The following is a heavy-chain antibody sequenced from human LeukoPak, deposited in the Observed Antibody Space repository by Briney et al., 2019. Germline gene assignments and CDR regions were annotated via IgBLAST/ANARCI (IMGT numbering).Heavy chain of an antibody. Sequence: ASVKVSCKASGYPFSSYGISWVRQAPGQGLEWMGWISTYTGETNYAQNIRGRVTLITDTSTSIVYMELRSLRFDDTAVFFCARDPGGRRGFDIWGQGTMVIVSS. D-gene: IGHD3-10*01. CDR3: ARDPGGRRGFDI. J-gene: IGHJ3*02. CDR1: GYPFSSYG. CDR2: ISTYTGET. V-gene: IGHV1-18*01.